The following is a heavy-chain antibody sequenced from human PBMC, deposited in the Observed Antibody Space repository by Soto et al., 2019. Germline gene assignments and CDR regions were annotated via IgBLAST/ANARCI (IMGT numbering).Heavy chain of an antibody. CDR2: IYYSGST. CDR3: ARLSGGVLGH. J-gene: IGHJ5*02. Sequence: SETLSLTCTVSGGSISSSSYYWGWIRQPPGKGLEWIGSIYYSGSTYYNPSLKSRVTISVDTSKNQFSLKLGSVTAADTAVYYCARLSGGVLGHWGQGTLVTVS. CDR1: GGSISSSSYY. D-gene: IGHD3-16*01. V-gene: IGHV4-39*01.